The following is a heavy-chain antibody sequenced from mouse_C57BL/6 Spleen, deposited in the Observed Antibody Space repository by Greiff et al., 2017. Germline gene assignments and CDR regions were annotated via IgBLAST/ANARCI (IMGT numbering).Heavy chain of an antibody. J-gene: IGHJ3*01. V-gene: IGHV1-69*01. CDR2: IDPSDSYT. D-gene: IGHD2-1*01. Sequence: VQLQQPGAELVMPGASVKLSCKASGYTFTSYWMHWVKQRPGQGLEWIGEIDPSDSYTNYNQKFKGKSTLTVDKSSSTAYMQLSSLTSEDSAVYYCATKDGNSGAWFAYWGQGTLVTVSA. CDR1: GYTFTSYW. CDR3: ATKDGNSGAWFAY.